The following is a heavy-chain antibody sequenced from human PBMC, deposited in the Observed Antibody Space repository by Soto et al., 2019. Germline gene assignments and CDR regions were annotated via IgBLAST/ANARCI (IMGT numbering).Heavy chain of an antibody. CDR2: INPNSGGT. D-gene: IGHD3-3*01. CDR3: ARGSYDFWSGYFPPHNWFDP. J-gene: IGHJ5*02. CDR1: GYTFTGYY. V-gene: IGHV1-2*04. Sequence: QVQLVQSGAEVKKPGASVKVSCKASGYTFTGYYMHWVRQAPGQGLEWMGWINPNSGGTNYAQKFQGWVTMTRDTTISTAYMELSRLRSDDTAVYYCARGSYDFWSGYFPPHNWFDPWGQGTLVTVSS.